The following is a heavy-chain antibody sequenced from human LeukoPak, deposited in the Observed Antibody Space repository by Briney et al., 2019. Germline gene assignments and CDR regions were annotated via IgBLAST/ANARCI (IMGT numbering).Heavy chain of an antibody. V-gene: IGHV4-59*01. D-gene: IGHD3-10*02. CDR3: AREAMMGDTTFDY. Sequence: PSETLSLTCTVSGGSISSYYWSWIRQPPGKGLEWIGYIYYSGSTNYNPSLKSRVTISVDTSKNQFSLKLSSVTAADTAVYYCAREAMMGDTTFDYWGQGTLVTVSS. CDR2: IYYSGST. J-gene: IGHJ4*02. CDR1: GGSISSYY.